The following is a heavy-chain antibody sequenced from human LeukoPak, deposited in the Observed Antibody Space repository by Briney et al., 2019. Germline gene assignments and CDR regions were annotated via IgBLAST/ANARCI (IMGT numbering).Heavy chain of an antibody. CDR2: ISWNSGSI. D-gene: IGHD2-2*01. CDR1: GFTFDDYA. CDR3: AKGSLCSSTSCPFDY. Sequence: AGGSLRLSCAASGFTFDDYAMHWVRQAPGKGLEWVSGISWNSGSIGCADSVKGRFTISRDNAKNSLYLQMNSLRAEDTALYYCAKGSLCSSTSCPFDYWGQGTLVTVSS. V-gene: IGHV3-9*01. J-gene: IGHJ4*02.